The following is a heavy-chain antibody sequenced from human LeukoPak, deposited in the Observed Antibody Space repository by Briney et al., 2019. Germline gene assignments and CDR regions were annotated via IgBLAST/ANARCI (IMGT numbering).Heavy chain of an antibody. D-gene: IGHD3-9*01. J-gene: IGHJ4*02. CDR3: AKVGPAGTYYDIPQDCYFDY. V-gene: IGHV3-23*01. CDR2: ISGSGGST. Sequence: PGGSLRLSCAASGFTFSSYAMSWVRQAPGKGLEWVSAISGSGGSTYYAGPVKGRFTISRDNSKNTLYLQMNSLRAEDTAVYYCAKVGPAGTYYDIPQDCYFDYWGQGTLVTVSS. CDR1: GFTFSSYA.